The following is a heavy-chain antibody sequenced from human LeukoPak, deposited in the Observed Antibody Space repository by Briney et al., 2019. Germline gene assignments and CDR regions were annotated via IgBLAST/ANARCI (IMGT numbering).Heavy chain of an antibody. D-gene: IGHD3-10*01. V-gene: IGHV3-23*01. CDR2: ISGSGGAT. Sequence: GGSLRLSCAASGFTFSSYAMSWVRQAPGKGLEWVSSISGSGGATYYADSVKGRFTVSRDNSENTLYLQINSLRAEDTAVFYCAKNYGSGTYYNYFDSWGQGTLVTVSS. J-gene: IGHJ4*02. CDR3: AKNYGSGTYYNYFDS. CDR1: GFTFSSYA.